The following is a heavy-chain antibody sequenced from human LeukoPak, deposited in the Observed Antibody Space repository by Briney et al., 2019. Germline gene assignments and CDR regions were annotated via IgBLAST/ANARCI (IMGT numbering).Heavy chain of an antibody. V-gene: IGHV1-18*01. J-gene: IGHJ4*02. CDR1: GYTFTSYG. CDR2: ISAYNGNT. Sequence: ASAKVSCKASGYTFTSYGISWVRQAPGQGLEWMGWISAYNGNTNYAQKLQGRVTMTTDTSTSTAYMELRSLRSDDTAVYYCARGVVSYDILTGYYTYYFDYWGQGTLVTVSS. D-gene: IGHD3-9*01. CDR3: ARGVVSYDILTGYYTYYFDY.